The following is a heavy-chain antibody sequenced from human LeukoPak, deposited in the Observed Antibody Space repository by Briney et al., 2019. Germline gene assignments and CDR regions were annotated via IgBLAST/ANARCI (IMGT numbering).Heavy chain of an antibody. CDR3: ARTYGSGSYSYYGMDV. CDR1: GFTVSSNY. V-gene: IGHV3-53*01. D-gene: IGHD3-10*01. J-gene: IGHJ6*04. CDR2: IYSGGST. Sequence: PGGSLRLSCAAPGFTVSSNYMSWVRQAPGKGLEWVSVIYSGGSTYYADSVKGRFTISRDNSKNTLYLQMNSLRAEDTAVYYCARTYGSGSYSYYGMDVWGKGTTVTVSS.